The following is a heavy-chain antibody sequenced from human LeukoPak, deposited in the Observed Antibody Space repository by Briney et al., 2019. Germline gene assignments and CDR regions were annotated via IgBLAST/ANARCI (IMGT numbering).Heavy chain of an antibody. D-gene: IGHD6-13*01. CDR1: GFTFSSSG. J-gene: IGHJ4*02. CDR3: ARGYGSNYRYLDY. Sequence: PGGSLRLSCAASGFTFSSSGMHWVRQAPGKGLEWVAVIWVERSHKYYADTVKGRVTISRDDSKNTLYLQMNSLRAEDTAVYYCARGYGSNYRYLDYWGQGTLVTVSS. V-gene: IGHV3-33*01. CDR2: IWVERSHK.